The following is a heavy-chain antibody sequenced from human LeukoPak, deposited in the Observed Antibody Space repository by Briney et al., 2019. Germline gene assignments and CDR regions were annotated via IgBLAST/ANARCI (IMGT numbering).Heavy chain of an antibody. CDR2: IRSKANSYAT. CDR3: SQGGGSQVVGMPWGYYGMDV. D-gene: IGHD2-2*01. V-gene: IGHV3-73*01. CDR1: GFTFSGSA. J-gene: IGHJ6*02. Sequence: GGSLRLSCAASGFTFSGSAVHWVRQASGKGLEWVGRIRSKANSYATAYAASVKGRFTISRDDSKDTAYLLMNSLKTEDTAVNYRSQGGGSQVVGMPWGYYGMDVWGQGTTVTVSS.